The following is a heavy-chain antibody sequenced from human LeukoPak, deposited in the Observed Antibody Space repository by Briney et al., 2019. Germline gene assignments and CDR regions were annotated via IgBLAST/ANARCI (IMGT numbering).Heavy chain of an antibody. CDR3: ARAPIGRAYAFDI. CDR1: GFTFSSYW. J-gene: IGHJ3*02. V-gene: IGHV3-7*01. CDR2: IKLDGSEK. D-gene: IGHD1-26*01. Sequence: PGGSPRLSCAASGFTFSSYWMTWVRQAPGKGLEWVANIKLDGSEKYYVDSVKGRLTISRDNAKSSLYLQMNSLRAEDTAVYYCARAPIGRAYAFDIWGQGTMVTVSS.